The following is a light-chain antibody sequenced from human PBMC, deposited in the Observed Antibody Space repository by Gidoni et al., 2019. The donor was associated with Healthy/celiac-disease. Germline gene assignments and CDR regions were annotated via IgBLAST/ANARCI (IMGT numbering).Light chain of an antibody. CDR3: CSYAGSSTSYVV. Sequence: QSALTQPASVSGSPGQSITISCTGTSSDVGSYNLVSWYQQHPAKAPKLMIYEVSKRPSAVSNRFSGSKSGHTASLTISGLQAEDEADYYCCSYAGSSTSYVVFGGGTKLTVL. CDR1: SSDVGSYNL. V-gene: IGLV2-23*02. CDR2: EVS. J-gene: IGLJ2*01.